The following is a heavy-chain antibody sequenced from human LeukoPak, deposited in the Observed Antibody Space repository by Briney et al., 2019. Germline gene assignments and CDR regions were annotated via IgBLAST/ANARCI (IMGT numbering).Heavy chain of an antibody. CDR1: GYSFTGYF. CDR2: IDPNSGDT. V-gene: IGHV1-2*02. J-gene: IGHJ4*02. D-gene: IGHD3-9*01. Sequence: SVTVSCKASGYSFTGYFIHWVRQAPGQGLEWMGCIDPNSGDTEYAQKFQGRVSMPRDTSTRTAYMELSRLRSDDTAVYFCARSGSTGYSLDYWGQGTL. CDR3: ARSGSTGYSLDY.